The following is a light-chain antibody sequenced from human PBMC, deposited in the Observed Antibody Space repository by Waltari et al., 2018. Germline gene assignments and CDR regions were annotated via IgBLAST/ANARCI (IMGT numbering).Light chain of an antibody. CDR3: YSPADNNLGV. CDR2: KDN. V-gene: IGLV3-27*01. J-gene: IGLJ3*02. CDR1: ARAKKKY. Sequence: YELTQPSSVQVSWGQTAPITCLGDARAKKKYGRWFQQKPGQAPVLVIYKDNERPSGIPERFSGSTSGTTVTLTISGAQVEDEADYYCYSPADNNLGVFGGGTKLTVL.